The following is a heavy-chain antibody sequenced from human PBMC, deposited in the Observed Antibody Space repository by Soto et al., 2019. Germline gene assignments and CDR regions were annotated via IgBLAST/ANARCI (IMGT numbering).Heavy chain of an antibody. CDR2: INPSGGST. J-gene: IGHJ6*02. V-gene: IGHV1-46*01. CDR3: ARVRLPPYYDILTGYYFTSNYGMDV. Sequence: ASVKVSCKASGYTFTSYYMHWVRQAPGQGLEWMGIINPSGGSTSYAQKFQGRVTMTRDTSTSTVYMELSSLRPEDTAVYYCARVRLPPYYDILTGYYFTSNYGMDVWGQGTTVTVSS. D-gene: IGHD3-9*01. CDR1: GYTFTSYY.